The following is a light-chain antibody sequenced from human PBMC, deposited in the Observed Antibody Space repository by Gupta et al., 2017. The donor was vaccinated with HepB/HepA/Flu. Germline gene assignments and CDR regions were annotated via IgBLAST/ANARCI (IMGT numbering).Light chain of an antibody. CDR1: NIGSRS. CDR2: DDG. V-gene: IGLV3-21*03. J-gene: IGLJ3*02. CDR3: HLWDRNSDRV. Sequence: SYVLTQPPSASVAPGKTARSTCGGNNIGSRSVHWYQQKPGQSPVLVVYDDGDRPSGIPERFSGSKSVNTATLTIRRNEAGEDAYYCCHLWDRNSDRVFGGGTKLTVL.